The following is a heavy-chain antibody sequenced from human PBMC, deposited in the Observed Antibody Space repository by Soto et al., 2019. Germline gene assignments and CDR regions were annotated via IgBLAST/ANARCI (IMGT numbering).Heavy chain of an antibody. CDR2: IKQDGSEK. V-gene: IGHV3-7*03. CDR1: GLTFSSYW. Sequence: GGSLRLSCAASGLTFSSYWMSWVRQAPGKGLEWVANIKQDGSEKYYVDSVKGRFTISRDNAKNSLYLQMNSLRAEDTAVYYCARHASGSYWNWFDPWGQGTLVTVSS. CDR3: ARHASGSYWNWFDP. D-gene: IGHD3-10*01. J-gene: IGHJ5*02.